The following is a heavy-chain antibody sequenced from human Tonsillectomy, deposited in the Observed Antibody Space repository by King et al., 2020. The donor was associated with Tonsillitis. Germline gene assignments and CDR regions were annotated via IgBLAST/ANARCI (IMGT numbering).Heavy chain of an antibody. D-gene: IGHD3-22*01. Sequence: VQLVESGGVLVKPGGSLRLSCAASGFTFSTFDMNCVRQAPGRGLEWISSISSSSSYIYYAESLKGRFTISRDNARSVGYMQMDYLRAEDTALYYCARDKGADYYDSGRGAFDIWGQGTLVTVSS. CDR3: ARDKGADYYDSGRGAFDI. CDR1: GFTFSTFD. CDR2: ISSSSSYI. V-gene: IGHV3-21*06. J-gene: IGHJ3*02.